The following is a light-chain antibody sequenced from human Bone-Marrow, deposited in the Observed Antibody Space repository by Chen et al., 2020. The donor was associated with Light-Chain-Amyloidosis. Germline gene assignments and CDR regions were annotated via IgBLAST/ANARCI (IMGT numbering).Light chain of an antibody. CDR1: SGDVGTYNY. J-gene: IGLJ1*01. V-gene: IGLV2-14*01. CDR3: SSFTSSSSYV. CDR2: AVS. Sequence: ACTKPAPGSGSPGQPIPTPSPGTSGDVGTYNYVSWYQQHPGKAPKVMIYAVSNRPSGVSNRFSGSKSGNTASLTISGLQAEDEADYYCSSFTSSSSYVFGPGTKVTVL.